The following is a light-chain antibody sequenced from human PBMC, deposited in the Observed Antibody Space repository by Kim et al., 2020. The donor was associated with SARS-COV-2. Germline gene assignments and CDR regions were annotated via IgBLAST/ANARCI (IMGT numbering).Light chain of an antibody. CDR1: RVNSNY. Sequence: ASGGDGDTITGQEKRVNSNYLAWDQQKPGKPPKRLNYDESALPSGVPSRFSGSRSGTDFTLTVTSLEPEGVATYYCQQYNSGPWTVGQGTKVDSK. CDR3: QQYNSGPWT. V-gene: IGKV1-27*01. CDR2: DES. J-gene: IGKJ1*01.